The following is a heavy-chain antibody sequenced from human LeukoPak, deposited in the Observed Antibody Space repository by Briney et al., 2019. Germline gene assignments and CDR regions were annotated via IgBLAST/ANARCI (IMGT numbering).Heavy chain of an antibody. CDR2: FSRKGAT. Sequence: GGSLRLSCTASGFTFSSYAMSWVRQAPGKGLDWVSTFSRKGATYYADSVKGRFAISRDNSKNTLYLQMNSLSAEDTATYYCAKVPLMWFGELFAAPRDFFNMDVWGQGTTVIVSS. CDR1: GFTFSSYA. CDR3: AKVPLMWFGELFAAPRDFFNMDV. D-gene: IGHD3-10*01. J-gene: IGHJ6*02. V-gene: IGHV3-23*01.